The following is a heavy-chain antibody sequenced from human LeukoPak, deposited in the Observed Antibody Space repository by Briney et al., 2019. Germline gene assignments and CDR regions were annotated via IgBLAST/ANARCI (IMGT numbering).Heavy chain of an antibody. V-gene: IGHV3-9*01. CDR2: ISWNSGSI. Sequence: GRSLRLSCAASGFTFDDYAMHWVRQAPGKGLEWDSGISWNSGSIGYADSVKGRFTISRDNAKNSLYLQMNSLRAEDTALYYCAKDPGYSGSYYFDYWGQGTLVTVSS. D-gene: IGHD1-26*01. CDR1: GFTFDDYA. J-gene: IGHJ4*02. CDR3: AKDPGYSGSYYFDY.